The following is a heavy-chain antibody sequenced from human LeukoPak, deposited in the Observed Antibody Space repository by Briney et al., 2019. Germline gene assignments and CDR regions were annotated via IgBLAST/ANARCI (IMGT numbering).Heavy chain of an antibody. J-gene: IGHJ4*02. V-gene: IGHV4-59*08. Sequence: SVTLSLTCTVSGGSISSYYWSWIRQPPGQGLEWIGYIYYSGSTDYNPSLKSRVTVSVDTSKNQFSLKLSSVTAADTAVYYCARQRWHSGYDFYFDNWGQGTLVTVSS. CDR2: IYYSGST. CDR3: ARQRWHSGYDFYFDN. D-gene: IGHD5-12*01. CDR1: GGSISSYY.